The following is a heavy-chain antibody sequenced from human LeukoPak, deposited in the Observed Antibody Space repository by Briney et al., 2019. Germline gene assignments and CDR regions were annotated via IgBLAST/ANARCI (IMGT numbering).Heavy chain of an antibody. CDR2: IYNSESI. J-gene: IGHJ5*02. CDR3: ARDRSSSYTRDWFDP. V-gene: IGHV4-4*07. CDR1: GGSINGYY. D-gene: IGHD6-13*01. Sequence: PSETLSLTCTVSGGSINGYYWSWIRQPAGKGLEWIGRIYNSESINYTPSLKSQVTMSIDTSKSQFSLKLNSVTAADTAVYYCARDRSSSYTRDWFDPWGQGALVTVSS.